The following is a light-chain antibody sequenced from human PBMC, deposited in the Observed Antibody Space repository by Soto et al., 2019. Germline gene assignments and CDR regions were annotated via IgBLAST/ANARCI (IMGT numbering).Light chain of an antibody. J-gene: IGKJ1*01. CDR2: DAS. CDR1: QSVNSY. Sequence: EIVLTQSPATLSLSPGKRATLSCRASQSVNSYLAWYQQNPGQAPRLLIHDASNRATGIPARFSGSGSGTDFTLTISSLQPEDFATYHCQQSYSTPRTFGQGTKVDIK. CDR3: QQSYSTPRT. V-gene: IGKV3-11*01.